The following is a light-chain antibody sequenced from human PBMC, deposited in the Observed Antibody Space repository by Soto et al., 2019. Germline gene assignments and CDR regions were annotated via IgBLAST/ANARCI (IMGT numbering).Light chain of an antibody. CDR3: SAYTGGNPSYV. Sequence: QSALTQPPSAPGSPVQSVTISCTGPSSDVGGYDYVSWYQQHPGKAPKLTIYEVTIRPSGVSDRFSGSQSGNTASLTDSGLQAEDGADYYCSAYTGGNPSYVFGTGTKVTVL. V-gene: IGLV2-8*01. J-gene: IGLJ1*01. CDR2: EVT. CDR1: SSDVGGYDY.